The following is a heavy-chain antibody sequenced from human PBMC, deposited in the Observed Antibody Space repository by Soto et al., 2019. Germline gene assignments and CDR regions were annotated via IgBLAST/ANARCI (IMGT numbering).Heavy chain of an antibody. Sequence: QVQLVQSGPEVKEPGSSVKVSCKTSGGTFSSYSLNWVRQAPGQGVEWMGVITPLYGTKNYAQRFRGRVTFSADESTSTVFMELTRATSDDTAVYFCARGGTLNPFDPWGQETRVTVSS. CDR1: GGTFSSYS. V-gene: IGHV1-69*12. CDR3: ARGGTLNPFDP. J-gene: IGHJ5*02. D-gene: IGHD3-16*01. CDR2: ITPLYGTK.